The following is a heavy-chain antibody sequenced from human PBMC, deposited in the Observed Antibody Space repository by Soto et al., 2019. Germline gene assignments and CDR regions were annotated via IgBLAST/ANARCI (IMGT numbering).Heavy chain of an antibody. CDR2: IDWDDDK. J-gene: IGHJ4*02. Sequence: SGPTLVNPTQTLTLTCTCSGFSLNTSGMCVSWIRQPPGKALEWLARIDWDDDKHYDSSLKTRLTISKDSSKNQVALTMTGVDPVDTGTYYCARISSVAFGRLVYFDYGGQGILVTRLL. CDR3: ARISSVAFGRLVYFDY. CDR1: GFSLNTSGMC. V-gene: IGHV2-70*11. D-gene: IGHD3-16*01.